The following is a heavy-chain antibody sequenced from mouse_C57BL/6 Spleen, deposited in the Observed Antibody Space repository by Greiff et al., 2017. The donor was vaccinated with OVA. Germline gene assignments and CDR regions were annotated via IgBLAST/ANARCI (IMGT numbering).Heavy chain of an antibody. Sequence: EVHLVESGPGLVKPSQSLSLTCSVTGYSITSGYYWNWIRQFPGNKLEWMGYISYDGSNNYNPSLKNRISITRDTSKNQFFLKLNSVTTEDTATYYCARCLYYFDYWGQGTTLTVSS. J-gene: IGHJ2*01. CDR2: ISYDGSN. CDR1: GYSITSGYY. CDR3: ARCLYYFDY. D-gene: IGHD6-1*01. V-gene: IGHV3-6*01.